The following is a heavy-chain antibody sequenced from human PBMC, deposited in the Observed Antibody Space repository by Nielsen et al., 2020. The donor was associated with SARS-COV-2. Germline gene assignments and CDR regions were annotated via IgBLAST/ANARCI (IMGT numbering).Heavy chain of an antibody. Sequence: GGFLRLSCAISGFTLDNYDMHWVRQAPGKGLEWVALITWDGFSTHYGDSVKGRFSISRDNSKNSLYLHMSSLKSEDTAVYYCAKDLYGDYAARGIDVWGQGTAVTVSS. CDR1: GFTLDNYD. CDR3: AKDLYGDYAARGIDV. CDR2: ITWDGFST. D-gene: IGHD2-21*02. V-gene: IGHV3-43D*03. J-gene: IGHJ6*02.